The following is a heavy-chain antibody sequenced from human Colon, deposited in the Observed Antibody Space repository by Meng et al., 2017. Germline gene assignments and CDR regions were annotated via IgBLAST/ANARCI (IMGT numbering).Heavy chain of an antibody. CDR1: GGSFSGYS. V-gene: IGHV4-34*01. J-gene: IGHJ4*02. CDR2: INHTGNT. D-gene: IGHD6-19*01. Sequence: QVQLQQWGAGLLKPSETLPLPCAVYGGSFSGYSWSWIRQPPGKGLEWIGEINHTGNTSYNPSLKSRLTISVDTSKNQFSLNLSSVTAADTALYYCARSVRLGVAGKSGAYWGQGTLVTVSS. CDR3: ARSVRLGVAGKSGAY.